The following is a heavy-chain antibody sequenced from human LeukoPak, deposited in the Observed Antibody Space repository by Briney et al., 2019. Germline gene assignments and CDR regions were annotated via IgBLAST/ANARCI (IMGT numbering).Heavy chain of an antibody. V-gene: IGHV4-31*03. CDR1: GGSISSTGSY. CDR2: IPYSGNT. J-gene: IGHJ4*02. Sequence: SETLSLTCTVSGGSISSTGSYWTWLRQYPGKGLEWIGYIPYSGNTYYNPSLKSRATISVDTSKNQFSLKLTSVTAADTAVYHCARRSTATYFFDNWGRGTLVTVSS. D-gene: IGHD5-24*01. CDR3: ARRSTATYFFDN.